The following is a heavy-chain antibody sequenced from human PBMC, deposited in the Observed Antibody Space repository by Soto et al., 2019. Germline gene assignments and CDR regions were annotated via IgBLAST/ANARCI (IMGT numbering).Heavy chain of an antibody. D-gene: IGHD4-17*01. J-gene: IGHJ3*02. CDR2: ISYTGYS. CDR3: ARNGLPNDYGGNTARDI. V-gene: IGHV4-31*03. CDR1: GYSINTNYYY. Sequence: QVQLQESGPGMVEPSQTLSLTCTVSGYSINTNYYYWSWVRQRPGKVLEWLGYISYTGYSHYNPSLESRLTISADTSRNQFSLRLTSMTAADTALYYCARNGLPNDYGGNTARDIWGQGTLVTVSS.